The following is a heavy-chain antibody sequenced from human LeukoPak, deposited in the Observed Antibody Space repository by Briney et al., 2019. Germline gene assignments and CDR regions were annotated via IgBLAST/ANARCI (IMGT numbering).Heavy chain of an antibody. D-gene: IGHD4-23*01. CDR3: AKDRPGNPEDPYYGMDV. CDR1: GFTFRSYP. V-gene: IGHV3-23*01. Sequence: GGSLRLACAASGFTFRSYPMSSVRQAPAKGPEWVSPINGSRAITYYADSVKGRFTISRDNSKNTLYLQMNSLRAEDTAVYYCAKDRPGNPEDPYYGMDVWGKGTTVTVSS. CDR2: INGSRAIT. J-gene: IGHJ6*04.